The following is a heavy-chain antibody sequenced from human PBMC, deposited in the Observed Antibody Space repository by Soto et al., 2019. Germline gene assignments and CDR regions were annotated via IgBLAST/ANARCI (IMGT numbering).Heavy chain of an antibody. V-gene: IGHV4-34*01. D-gene: IGHD2-15*01. CDR3: ARGGVYCSGGSCYSGNNWFDP. Sequence: SETLSLICAVYGGSFSGYYWSWIRQPPGKGLEWIGEINHSGSTNYNPSLKSRVTISVDTSKNQFSLKLSSVTAADTAVYYCARGGVYCSGGSCYSGNNWFDPWGQGTLVTVSS. CDR1: GGSFSGYY. J-gene: IGHJ5*02. CDR2: INHSGST.